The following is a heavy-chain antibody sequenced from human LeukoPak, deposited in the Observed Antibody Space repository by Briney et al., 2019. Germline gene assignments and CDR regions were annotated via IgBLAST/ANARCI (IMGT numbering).Heavy chain of an antibody. V-gene: IGHV5-51*01. CDR1: GYSFTSYW. J-gene: IGHJ4*02. Sequence: GASLKISCKGSGYSFTSYWIGWVRQMPGKGLEWMGIIYPDDSDTRYSPSFQGQVTITADKSISTAYLQWSSLKASDNAMYYCARQRRSSGWPNDYWGQGTLVTVSS. CDR3: ARQRRSSGWPNDY. CDR2: IYPDDSDT. D-gene: IGHD6-19*01.